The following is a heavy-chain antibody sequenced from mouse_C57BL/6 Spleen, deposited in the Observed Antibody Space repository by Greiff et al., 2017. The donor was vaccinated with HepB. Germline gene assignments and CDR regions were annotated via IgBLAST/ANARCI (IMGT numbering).Heavy chain of an antibody. J-gene: IGHJ4*01. D-gene: IGHD2-3*01. CDR1: GYAFSSYW. Sequence: QVQLKESGAELVKPGASVKISCKASGYAFSSYWMNWVKQRPGKGLEWIGQIYPGDGDTNYNGKFKGKATLTADKSSSTAYMQLSSLTSEDSAVYFCARAYDGYYYAMDYWGQGTSVTVSS. CDR3: ARAYDGYYYAMDY. V-gene: IGHV1-80*01. CDR2: IYPGDGDT.